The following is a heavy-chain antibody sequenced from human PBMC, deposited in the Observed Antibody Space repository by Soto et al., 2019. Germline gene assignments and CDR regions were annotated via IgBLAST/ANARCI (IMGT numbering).Heavy chain of an antibody. V-gene: IGHV1-3*01. J-gene: IGHJ3*02. D-gene: IGHD3-22*01. CDR1: GYTFTSYA. Sequence: ASVKVSCKASGYTFTSYAMHWVRQAPGQRLEWMGWINAGNGNTKYSQKFQGRVTITRDTSASTAYMELSSLRSEDTAVYYCASDYYDSSGNRDAFDIWGQGTMVTVSS. CDR3: ASDYYDSSGNRDAFDI. CDR2: INAGNGNT.